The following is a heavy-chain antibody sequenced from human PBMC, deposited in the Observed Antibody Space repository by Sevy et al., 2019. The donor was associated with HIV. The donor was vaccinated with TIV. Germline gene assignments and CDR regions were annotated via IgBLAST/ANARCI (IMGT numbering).Heavy chain of an antibody. D-gene: IGHD6-13*01. Sequence: GGSLRLSCAASGFSVNSYAMSWVRQAPGKGLEWVAIINSSGGSTDYADSVRGRFTISRDNSNVYLQMTSLSAEDTAEYYCVKERVNYISSSNYFEIWGQGTLVTVSS. J-gene: IGHJ4*02. CDR3: VKERVNYISSSNYFEI. CDR2: INSSGGST. V-gene: IGHV3-23*01. CDR1: GFSVNSYA.